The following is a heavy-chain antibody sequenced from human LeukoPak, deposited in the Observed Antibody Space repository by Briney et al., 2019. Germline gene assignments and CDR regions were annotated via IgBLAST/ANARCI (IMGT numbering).Heavy chain of an antibody. CDR3: ARDQGGSGRRALDY. CDR2: ISGSSSHI. D-gene: IGHD3-10*01. CDR1: GFTFSNSG. Sequence: PGGSLRLSCATSGFTFSNSGMTWVRQAPGKGLEWVSSISGSSSHIYYADSVKGRFTISRDNAKNSLYLQMNSLRAEDTAVYYCARDQGGSGRRALDYWGQGTLVTVSS. V-gene: IGHV3-21*01. J-gene: IGHJ4*02.